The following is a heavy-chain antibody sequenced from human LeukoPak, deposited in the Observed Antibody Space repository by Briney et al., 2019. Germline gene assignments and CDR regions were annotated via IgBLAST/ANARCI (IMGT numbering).Heavy chain of an antibody. J-gene: IGHJ5*02. CDR2: ISSSGSTI. Sequence: PGGSLRLSCAAPGFTFSDYYMSWIRQAPGKGLEWVSYISSSGSTIYYADSVKGRFTISRDNAKNSLYLQMNSLRAEDTAVYYCARDRDAVYYYDSSGYYYTGENWFDPWGQGTLVTVSS. CDR3: ARDRDAVYYYDSSGYYYTGENWFDP. CDR1: GFTFSDYY. D-gene: IGHD3-22*01. V-gene: IGHV3-11*04.